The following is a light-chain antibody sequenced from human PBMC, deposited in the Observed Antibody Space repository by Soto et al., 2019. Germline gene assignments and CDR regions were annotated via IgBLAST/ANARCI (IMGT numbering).Light chain of an antibody. CDR2: DAS. Sequence: EIVMTQSPATLSVSPGERATLSCRASQSVSSNLAWYQQKPGQAPSLLIYDASNRATGIPARFSGSGSGTDFTLTISRLEPEDFAVYYCQQYGSSGKFGQGTKVDNK. J-gene: IGKJ1*01. CDR1: QSVSSN. V-gene: IGKV3-20*01. CDR3: QQYGSSGK.